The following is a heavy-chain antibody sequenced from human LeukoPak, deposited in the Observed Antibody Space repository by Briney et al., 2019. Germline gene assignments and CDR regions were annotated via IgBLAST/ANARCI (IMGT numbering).Heavy chain of an antibody. CDR1: GYTFTSFG. J-gene: IGHJ4*02. CDR3: VRDLAGAAAGTIPLFDY. CDR2: ISAYNANT. Sequence: ASVKVSCKASGYTFTSFGISWVRQAPGQGLEWMGWISAYNANTNYAQKLQGRVTMTTDTSTSTAYMELRSLRSVDTAVYYCVRDLAGAAAGTIPLFDYWGQGTLVTVSS. D-gene: IGHD6-13*01. V-gene: IGHV1-18*01.